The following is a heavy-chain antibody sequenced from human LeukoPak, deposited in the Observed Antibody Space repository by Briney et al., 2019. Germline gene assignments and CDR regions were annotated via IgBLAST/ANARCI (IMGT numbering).Heavy chain of an antibody. CDR3: ATGNGGLFDY. J-gene: IGHJ4*02. V-gene: IGHV3-21*01. CDR2: ISSSNTYI. D-gene: IGHD2-8*01. Sequence: GGSLRLSCAASGFTFSDYTMNWVRQAPEKGLEWVSSISSSNTYIYYADSVKGRFTISRDNAKNSLYLQMNSLRAEDTAVYYCATGNGGLFDYWGQGSLVTVSS. CDR1: GFTFSDYT.